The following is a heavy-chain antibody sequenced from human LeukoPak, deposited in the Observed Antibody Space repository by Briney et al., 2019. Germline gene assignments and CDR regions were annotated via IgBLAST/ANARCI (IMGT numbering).Heavy chain of an antibody. V-gene: IGHV4-39*01. CDR1: GGSISSSSYH. D-gene: IGHD2-8*01. Sequence: SETLSLTCTVSGGSISSSSYHWGWIRQPPGKGLEWIGSIYYSGSTYYNPSLKSRVTISVDTSKNQFSLKLSSVTAADTAVYYCARGHGLYVVGKDQYFQHWGQGTLVTVSS. J-gene: IGHJ1*01. CDR3: ARGHGLYVVGKDQYFQH. CDR2: IYYSGST.